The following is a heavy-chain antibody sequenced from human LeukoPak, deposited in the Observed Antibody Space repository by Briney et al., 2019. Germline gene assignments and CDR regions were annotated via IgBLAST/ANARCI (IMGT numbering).Heavy chain of an antibody. CDR3: AKDSRRVVPAAKGTYFDY. CDR2: ICWYSGSI. V-gene: IGHV3-9*01. J-gene: IGHJ4*02. CDR1: GFTFDDYA. Sequence: GRSLRLSCAASGFTFDDYAMHWVREAPGKGLEWVSGICWYSGSIGYADSVKGRFTISRDNDKNSLYLQMNSLRAEDTALYYCAKDSRRVVPAAKGTYFDYWGQGTLVTVSS. D-gene: IGHD2-2*01.